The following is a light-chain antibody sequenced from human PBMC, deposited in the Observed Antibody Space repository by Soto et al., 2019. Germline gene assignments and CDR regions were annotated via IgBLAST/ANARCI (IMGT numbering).Light chain of an antibody. Sequence: LTQPASVSGSPGQSITISCTGTSSDVGGYNYVSWYQQHPGKAPKFMIYDVSNRPSGVSNRFSGSKSGNTASLIISGLQAEDEADYYCCSYTTSNTRQIVFGTGTKVTVL. CDR3: CSYTTSNTRQIV. J-gene: IGLJ1*01. CDR1: SSDVGGYNY. V-gene: IGLV2-14*01. CDR2: DVS.